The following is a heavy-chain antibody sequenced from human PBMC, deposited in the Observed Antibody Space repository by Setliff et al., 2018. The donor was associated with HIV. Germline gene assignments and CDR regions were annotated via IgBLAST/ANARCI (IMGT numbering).Heavy chain of an antibody. V-gene: IGHV5-51*01. Sequence: GESLKISCKGSGYSFTSCWIGWVRQMPGKGLEWMGIIYPGDSDTRYSPSFQGQVTISADKSISTAYLQWSSLKASDTAMYYCARLSGDTDYYYYYYMDVWGKGTTVTVSS. CDR1: GYSFTSCW. CDR3: ARLSGDTDYYYYYYMDV. CDR2: IYPGDSDT. D-gene: IGHD3-10*01. J-gene: IGHJ6*03.